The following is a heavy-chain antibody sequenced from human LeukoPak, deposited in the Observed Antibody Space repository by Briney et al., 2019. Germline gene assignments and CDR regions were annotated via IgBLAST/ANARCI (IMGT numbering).Heavy chain of an antibody. J-gene: IGHJ4*02. V-gene: IGHV3-7*05. D-gene: IGHD6-19*01. CDR1: GFTFSTYW. CDR2: IDQDGSEK. CDR3: ARGKGWTDY. Sequence: GGSLRLSCAVSGFTFSTYWMTWVRQAPGEGLKWVANIDQDGSEKYYVDSVKGRLTISRDNAKNSLYLQMNSLRAEDTAVYYCARGKGWTDYWGQGTLVTVSS.